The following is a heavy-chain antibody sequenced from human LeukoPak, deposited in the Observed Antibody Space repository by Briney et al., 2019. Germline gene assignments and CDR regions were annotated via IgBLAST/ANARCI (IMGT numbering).Heavy chain of an antibody. D-gene: IGHD3-10*01. CDR3: ARGTYYPRTDAFDI. V-gene: IGHV4-61*02. CDR2: ICTSGST. CDR1: GGSISSGSYY. J-gene: IGHJ3*02. Sequence: SQTLSLTCTVSGGSISSGSYYWSWIRQPAGKGLEWIGRICTSGSTNYNPSPKSRVTISVDTSKNQFSLKLSSVTAADTAVYYCARGTYYPRTDAFDIWGQGTMVTVSS.